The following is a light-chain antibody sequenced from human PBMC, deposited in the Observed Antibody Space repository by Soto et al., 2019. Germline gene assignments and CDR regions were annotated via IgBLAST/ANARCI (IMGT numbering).Light chain of an antibody. J-gene: IGKJ2*01. CDR2: SAS. Sequence: IVMTQSPATLSVSPGERATLSFRASPSVATNLAWYQQKPFQAPRLLIHSASTSATGVPARFSGSGSGTEFTITISSLQSEDFAVYYCQHHNYWPSFGQGTKLEIK. CDR1: PSVATN. CDR3: QHHNYWPS. V-gene: IGKV3-15*01.